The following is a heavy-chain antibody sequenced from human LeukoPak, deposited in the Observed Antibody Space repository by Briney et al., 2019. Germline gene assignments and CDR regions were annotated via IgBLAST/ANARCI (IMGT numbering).Heavy chain of an antibody. D-gene: IGHD2-2*01. J-gene: IGHJ4*02. CDR3: ARIYCSSTTCYFDY. Sequence: SETLSLTCTVSRGSISSYYWSWIRQPPGKGLEWIGYIHYSGSTNYNPSLRSRVTISVDTSKNQFSLRLSSVTVADTAVYYCARIYCSSTTCYFDYWGQGTLVTVSS. V-gene: IGHV4-59*01. CDR2: IHYSGST. CDR1: RGSISSYY.